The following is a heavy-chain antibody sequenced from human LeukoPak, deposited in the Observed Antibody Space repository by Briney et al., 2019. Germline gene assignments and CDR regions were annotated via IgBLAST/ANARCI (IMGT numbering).Heavy chain of an antibody. D-gene: IGHD6-19*01. J-gene: IGHJ4*02. CDR1: GFTFSSYA. V-gene: IGHV3-23*01. CDR2: ISGSGGST. CDR3: AKIRERSSVAGRRFDY. Sequence: GGSPRLSCAASGFTFSSYAMSWVRQAPGKGLEWVSAISGSGGSTYYADSVKGRFTISRDNSKNTLYLQMNSLRAEDTAVYYCAKIRERSSVAGRRFDYWGQGTLVTVSS.